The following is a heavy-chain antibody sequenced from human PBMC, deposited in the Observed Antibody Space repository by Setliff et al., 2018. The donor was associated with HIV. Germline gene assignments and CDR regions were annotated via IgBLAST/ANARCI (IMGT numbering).Heavy chain of an antibody. CDR2: IYHTGIT. J-gene: IGHJ4*02. CDR1: GYSLTSGYY. CDR3: ARLSGGMVPNY. V-gene: IGHV4-38-2*01. Sequence: ETLSLTCGVSGYSLTSGYYWGWIRQPPGKGLEWIGSIYHTGITYDNPSLKSRVTISVDTSKNQISLRLSSVTAADTAVYYCARLSGGMVPNYWGQGTLVTVSS. D-gene: IGHD3-10*01.